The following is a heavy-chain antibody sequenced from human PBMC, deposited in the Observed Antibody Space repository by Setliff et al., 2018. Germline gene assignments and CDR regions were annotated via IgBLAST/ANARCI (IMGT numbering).Heavy chain of an antibody. CDR3: ASRRTGPGGWFDY. CDR2: VYYSGTT. CDR1: GGSISSGSDY. D-gene: IGHD1-26*01. Sequence: PSETLSLTCTVSGGSISSGSDYWAWIRQPPGKGLEWLGTVYYSGTTYYSPSLKSRVTISVDTSKNQFSLKLTSVTAADTAIYYCASRRTGPGGWFDYWGQGTLVTVSS. V-gene: IGHV4-39*01. J-gene: IGHJ5*01.